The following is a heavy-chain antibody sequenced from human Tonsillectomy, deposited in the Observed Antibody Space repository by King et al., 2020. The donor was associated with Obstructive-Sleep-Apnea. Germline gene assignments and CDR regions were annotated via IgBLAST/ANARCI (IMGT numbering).Heavy chain of an antibody. CDR3: AKGDGIAAAGTYDY. CDR1: GFTFSSYG. V-gene: IGHV3-30*18. Sequence: VQLVESGGGVVQPGRSLRLSCAASGFTFSSYGMHWVRQAPGKGLEWVAVISYDGSHKYYADSVKGRFTISRDNSKNTLYLQMNSLRAEDTAVYYCAKGDGIAAAGTYDYWGQGTLVTVSS. CDR2: ISYDGSHK. D-gene: IGHD6-13*01. J-gene: IGHJ4*02.